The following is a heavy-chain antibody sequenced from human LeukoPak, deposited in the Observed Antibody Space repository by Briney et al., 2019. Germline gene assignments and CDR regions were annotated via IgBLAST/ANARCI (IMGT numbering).Heavy chain of an antibody. Sequence: SETLSLTCAVYGGSFSGYYWSWIRQPPGKGLEWIGYIYYCGSTNYNPYLKSRVTISVDTSKSQFSLKLSSVTAADTAVYYCASAPMYYDILTGYERDYYFDYWGQGTLVTVSS. D-gene: IGHD3-9*01. CDR2: IYYCGST. CDR1: GGSFSGYY. V-gene: IGHV4-59*01. J-gene: IGHJ4*02. CDR3: ASAPMYYDILTGYERDYYFDY.